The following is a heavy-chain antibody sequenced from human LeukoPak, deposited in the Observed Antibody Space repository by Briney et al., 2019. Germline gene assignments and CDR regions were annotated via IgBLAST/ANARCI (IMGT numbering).Heavy chain of an antibody. Sequence: ASVKVSRKASGYTFTDYYIHWVRQAPGQGLEWMGWVKPNSGGTNYAQKVQGRVTMTRDTSISTAYMELSRLTSVDTAVYYCARVGYSSAWSNFDYWGQGTLVTVSS. V-gene: IGHV1-2*02. CDR3: ARVGYSSAWSNFDY. D-gene: IGHD6-19*01. CDR1: GYTFTDYY. J-gene: IGHJ4*02. CDR2: VKPNSGGT.